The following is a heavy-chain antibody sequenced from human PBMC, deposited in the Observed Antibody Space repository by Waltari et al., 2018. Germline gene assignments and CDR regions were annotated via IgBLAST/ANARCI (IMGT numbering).Heavy chain of an antibody. V-gene: IGHV1-8*03. CDR3: ARAGRSSTRRYRMNWFDP. D-gene: IGHD2-2*01. CDR1: GYTFTSYD. Sequence: QVQLVQSGAEVKKPGASVKVSCKASGYTFTSYDLNWVRQATGQGLEWMGWMGWMNPNSGNTGYAQKFQGRVTITRNTSISTAYMELSSLRSEDTAVYYCARAGRSSTRRYRMNWFDPWGQGTLVTVSS. CDR2: MNPNSGNT. J-gene: IGHJ5*02.